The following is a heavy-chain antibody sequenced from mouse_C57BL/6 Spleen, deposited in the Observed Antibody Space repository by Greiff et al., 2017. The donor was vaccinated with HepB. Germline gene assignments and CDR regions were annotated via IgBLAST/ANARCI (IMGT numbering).Heavy chain of an antibody. CDR2: INPSNGGT. Sequence: ASGYTFTSYWMHWVKQRPGQGLEWIGNINPSNGGTNYNEKFKSKATLTVDKSSSTAYMQLSSLTSEDSAVYYCARNYYGSSSYFDVWGTGTTVTVSS. CDR1: GYTFTSYW. V-gene: IGHV1-53*01. CDR3: ARNYYGSSSYFDV. D-gene: IGHD1-1*01. J-gene: IGHJ1*03.